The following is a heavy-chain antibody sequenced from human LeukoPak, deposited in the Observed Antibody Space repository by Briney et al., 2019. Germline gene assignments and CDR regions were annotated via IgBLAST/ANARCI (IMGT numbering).Heavy chain of an antibody. Sequence: SVKVSCKASGGTFSSYAISWVRQAPGQGLEWMGGIIPIFGTANYAQKFQGRVTITADESTSTAYMELSSLRSEDTAVYYCARGGQGVFSTIDYYYYYGMDVWGQGTTVTVSS. CDR3: ARGGQGVFSTIDYYYYYGMDV. D-gene: IGHD3-16*01. CDR1: GGTFSSYA. V-gene: IGHV1-69*13. J-gene: IGHJ6*02. CDR2: IIPIFGTA.